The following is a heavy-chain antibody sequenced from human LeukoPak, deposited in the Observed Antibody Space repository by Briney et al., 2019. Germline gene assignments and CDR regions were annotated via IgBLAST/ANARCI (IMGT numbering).Heavy chain of an antibody. CDR1: GYTFTNYG. V-gene: IGHV1-18*01. Sequence: ASVKVSCKTSGYTFTNYGMSWVRQAPGQGLEWMGWISAYNGNTNYAQKLQGRVTLTTDTSTSIAYMELRSLRSDDTAVYYCARDRASGNFSLDYWGQGTLVTVSS. CDR3: ARDRASGNFSLDY. J-gene: IGHJ4*02. D-gene: IGHD1-26*01. CDR2: ISAYNGNT.